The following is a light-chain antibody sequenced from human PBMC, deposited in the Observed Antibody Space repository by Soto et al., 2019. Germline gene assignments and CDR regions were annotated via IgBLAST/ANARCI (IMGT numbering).Light chain of an antibody. CDR2: DAS. V-gene: IGKV1-33*01. J-gene: IGKJ2*01. Sequence: DIQMTQSPSSLSASVGDRVTITCQASQDISNYLNWYQQEPGKAPKLLIYDASNLETGVPSRFSGSGSGTDFTFTISSLQPEDIATYYCQQYDNLIYTFGQGTKLEIK. CDR1: QDISNY. CDR3: QQYDNLIYT.